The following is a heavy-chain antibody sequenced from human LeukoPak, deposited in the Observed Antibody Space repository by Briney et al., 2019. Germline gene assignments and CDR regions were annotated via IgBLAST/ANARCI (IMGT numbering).Heavy chain of an antibody. CDR2: IYTSGST. Sequence: PSQTLSLTSTVSGGSISSGSYYWSWIRQPAGKGLEWIGRIYTSGSTNYNPSLKSRVTISVDTSKNQFSLKLSSVTAADTAVYYCARDLGYYGSGNYYYYYGMDVWGQGTTVTVSS. CDR1: GGSISSGSYY. CDR3: ARDLGYYGSGNYYYYYGMDV. D-gene: IGHD3-10*01. V-gene: IGHV4-61*02. J-gene: IGHJ6*02.